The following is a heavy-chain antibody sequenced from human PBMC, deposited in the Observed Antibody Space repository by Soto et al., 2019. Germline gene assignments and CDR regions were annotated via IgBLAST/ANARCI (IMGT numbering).Heavy chain of an antibody. CDR3: AKDKFGVGATVLFGY. Sequence: GGSLRLSCAASGFTFSSYAMSWVRQAPGKGLEWVSAISGSGGSTYYADSVKGRFTISRDNSKNTLYLQRNSLRAEDTAVYYCAKDKFGVGATVLFGYWGQGTLVTVSS. CDR2: ISGSGGST. D-gene: IGHD1-26*01. V-gene: IGHV3-23*01. J-gene: IGHJ4*02. CDR1: GFTFSSYA.